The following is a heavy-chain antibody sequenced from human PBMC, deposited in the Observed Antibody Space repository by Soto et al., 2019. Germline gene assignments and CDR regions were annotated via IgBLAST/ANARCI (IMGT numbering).Heavy chain of an antibody. CDR3: AREGIATAGPHFDY. D-gene: IGHD6-13*01. J-gene: IGHJ4*02. CDR1: GFIFRTYE. Sequence: PGGSLRLSCAASGFIFRTYEMNWVRQAPGKGLEWISYISSTDNTIFYADSVKGRFTISRDNARNSLYLQMNSLRAEDTAAYFCAREGIATAGPHFDYWGQGILVTVSS. CDR2: ISSTDNTI. V-gene: IGHV3-48*03.